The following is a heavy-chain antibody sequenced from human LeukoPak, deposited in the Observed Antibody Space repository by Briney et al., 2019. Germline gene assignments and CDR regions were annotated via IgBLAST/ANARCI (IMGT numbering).Heavy chain of an antibody. D-gene: IGHD2-8*01. CDR1: GFTFSTYG. J-gene: IGHJ4*02. Sequence: GGSLRLSCAASGFTFSTYGMHWVRQAPGKGLEWVAFVRYDGSKKYYTNSVKGRFTISRDNSKNTLYLQMNSLRAEDTAVYYCARDLGVILYSTVGYWGQGTLVTVSS. CDR3: ARDLGVILYSTVGY. CDR2: VRYDGSKK. V-gene: IGHV3-30*02.